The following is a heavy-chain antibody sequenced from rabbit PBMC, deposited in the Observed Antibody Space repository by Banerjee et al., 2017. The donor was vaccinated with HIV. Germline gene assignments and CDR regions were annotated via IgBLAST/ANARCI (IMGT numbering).Heavy chain of an antibody. J-gene: IGHJ4*01. CDR3: VRDGDL. Sequence: QDLLKETGGDLVQPEGSLTLTCTASGLDISSSYYMCWVRQAPGKGLEWIGCIYTGSGSTYYATWAKGRFTISKTSSTTVTLQMTSLTAADTASYFCVRDGDLWGPGTLVTVS. CDR1: GLDISSSYY. V-gene: IGHV1S45*01. CDR2: IYTGSGST. D-gene: IGHD3-1*01.